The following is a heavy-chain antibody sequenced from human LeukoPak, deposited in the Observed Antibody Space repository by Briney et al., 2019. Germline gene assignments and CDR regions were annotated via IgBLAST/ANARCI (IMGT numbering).Heavy chain of an antibody. V-gene: IGHV1-69*04. CDR3: ATGAPEDYYDSSGYYFGY. CDR2: IIPILGIA. D-gene: IGHD3-22*01. CDR1: GGTFSSYA. J-gene: IGHJ4*02. Sequence: ASVKVSCKASGGTFSSYAISWVRQAPGQGLEWIGRIIPILGIANYAQKFQGRVTITADKSTSTAYMELSSLRSEDTAVYYCATGAPEDYYDSSGYYFGYWGQGTLVTVSS.